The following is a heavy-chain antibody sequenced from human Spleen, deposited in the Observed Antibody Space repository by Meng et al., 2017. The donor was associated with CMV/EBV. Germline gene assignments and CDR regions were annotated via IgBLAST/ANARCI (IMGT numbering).Heavy chain of an antibody. V-gene: IGHV3-33*01. CDR3: VGSTRSGAFDY. J-gene: IGHJ4*02. CDR1: GFAFRTNV. D-gene: IGHD2-2*01. Sequence: LSGAASGFAFRTNVMHWVRQAQGKGLEWVSVIWYDGTKKYYADSVKGRCTISRDNPKNTLFLQINTLRAEDTAVYYCVGSTRSGAFDYWGQGTLVTVSS. CDR2: IWYDGTKK.